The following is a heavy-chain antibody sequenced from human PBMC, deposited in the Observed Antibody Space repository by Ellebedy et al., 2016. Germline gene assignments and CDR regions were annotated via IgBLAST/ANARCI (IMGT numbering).Heavy chain of an antibody. V-gene: IGHV3-53*01. CDR3: ARGRNYYDFWGAGDH. CDR1: GFSVSTSY. CDR2: LYSSGIA. D-gene: IGHD3-3*01. J-gene: IGHJ5*02. Sequence: GESLKISXAASGFSVSTSYMRWVRQAPGKGLEWVSVLYSSGIAYYSDSVKGRFTISRDDASNTLYLEMGSLRVDDTAVYYCARGRNYYDFWGAGDHWGQGTLVTVSS.